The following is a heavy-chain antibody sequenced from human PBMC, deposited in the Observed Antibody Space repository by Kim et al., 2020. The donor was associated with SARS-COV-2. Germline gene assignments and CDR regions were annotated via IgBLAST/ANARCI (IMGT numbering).Heavy chain of an antibody. Sequence: GGSLRLSCAASGFTFNNYAMTWVRQAPGKGPEWVSVISGSDGRTYYSDSVKGRFTISRDNSKNTLYLQMNSLRAEDTAVYYCAKGARTDDAEGDNQYLDYWGQGMVVTVSS. D-gene: IGHD2-21*02. J-gene: IGHJ4*02. V-gene: IGHV3-23*01. CDR2: ISGSDGRT. CDR1: GFTFNNYA. CDR3: AKGARTDDAEGDNQYLDY.